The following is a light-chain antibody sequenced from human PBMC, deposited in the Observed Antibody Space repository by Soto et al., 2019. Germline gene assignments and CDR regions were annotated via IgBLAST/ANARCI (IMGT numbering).Light chain of an antibody. CDR1: LAISNY. Sequence: DIQMTQSPSSLSAFVGDRVTITCRASLAISNYLAWYQQKPGKVPKLLIYGASTLQSGVPSRFAGSGSGTEFSLTITSLQPEDVATYYCQRYNTVPWTFGQGTKGEIK. V-gene: IGKV1-27*01. CDR3: QRYNTVPWT. J-gene: IGKJ1*01. CDR2: GAS.